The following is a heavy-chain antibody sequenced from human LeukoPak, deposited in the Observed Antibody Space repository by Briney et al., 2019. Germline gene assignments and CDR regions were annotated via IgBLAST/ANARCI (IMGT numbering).Heavy chain of an antibody. D-gene: IGHD1-26*01. CDR2: ISSGGSTI. V-gene: IGHV3-21*01. CDR1: GFTFTSYS. J-gene: IGHJ3*02. CDR3: ARSAVGKAFDI. Sequence: PGGSLRLSCVASGFTFTSYSMSWVRQAPGKGLKWVAVISSGGSTIYYADSVEGRFIISKDNTKKTLYLQLNSLRDEDTAVFYCARSAVGKAFDIWGQGTMVTVSS.